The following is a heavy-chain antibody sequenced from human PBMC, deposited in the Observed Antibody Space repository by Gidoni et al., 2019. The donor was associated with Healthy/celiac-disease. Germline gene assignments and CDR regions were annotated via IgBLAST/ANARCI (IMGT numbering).Heavy chain of an antibody. Sequence: QVQLVQSGAEVKKPGASVKVSCKASGYTFTSYYMHWVRQAPGQGLEWMGIINPSGGSTSYAQKFQGRVTMTRDTSTSTVYMELSSLRSEDTAVYYCARWGTAMVTGYYGMDVWGQGTTVTVSS. D-gene: IGHD5-18*01. CDR1: GYTFTSYY. V-gene: IGHV1-46*01. CDR2: INPSGGST. CDR3: ARWGTAMVTGYYGMDV. J-gene: IGHJ6*02.